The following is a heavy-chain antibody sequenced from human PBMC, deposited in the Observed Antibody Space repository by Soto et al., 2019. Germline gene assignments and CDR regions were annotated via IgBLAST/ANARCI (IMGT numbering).Heavy chain of an antibody. Sequence: SETLSLTCTVSGYSISSGYYWGWIQQPPGERLEWIGSIYNSGSTYYNPSLKSRVTISVDTSKNQFSLKLSSVTAADTAVYYCARDPEINYDFWSGYYYFDYWGQGTLVTVSS. J-gene: IGHJ4*02. V-gene: IGHV4-38-2*02. D-gene: IGHD3-3*01. CDR2: IYNSGST. CDR1: GYSISSGYY. CDR3: ARDPEINYDFWSGYYYFDY.